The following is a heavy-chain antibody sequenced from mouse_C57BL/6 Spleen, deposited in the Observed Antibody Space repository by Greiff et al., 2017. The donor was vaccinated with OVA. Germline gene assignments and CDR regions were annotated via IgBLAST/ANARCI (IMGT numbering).Heavy chain of an antibody. J-gene: IGHJ3*01. CDR1: GFTFSSYA. V-gene: IGHV5-4*01. CDR2: ISDGGSYT. Sequence: EVKLVESGGGLVKPGGSLKLSCAASGFTFSSYAMSWVRQTPEKRLEWVATISDGGSYTYYPDNVKGRFTISRDNAKNNLYLQMSHLKSEDTAMYYCARDYDGYYRFAYWGQGTLVTVSA. D-gene: IGHD2-3*01. CDR3: ARDYDGYYRFAY.